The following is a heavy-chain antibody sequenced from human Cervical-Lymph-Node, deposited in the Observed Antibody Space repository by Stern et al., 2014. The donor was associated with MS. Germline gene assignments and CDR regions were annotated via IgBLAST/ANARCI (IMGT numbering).Heavy chain of an antibody. D-gene: IGHD4-17*01. J-gene: IGHJ4*02. Sequence: VQLLESGGGLVQPGTSLRLSCAASGFTSNDYSMHWVRPAPGPGLEWVSGISWDSGSTGYAASVKGRFAISRDNAKNSLFLHMNSLRPDDTAFYYCAKTTVTTRPFEYWGQGILVTVSS. V-gene: IGHV3-9*02. CDR2: ISWDSGST. CDR3: AKTTVTTRPFEY. CDR1: GFTSNDYS.